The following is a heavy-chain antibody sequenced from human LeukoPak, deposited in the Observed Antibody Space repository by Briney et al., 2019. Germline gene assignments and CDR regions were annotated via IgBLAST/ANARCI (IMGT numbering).Heavy chain of an antibody. CDR1: RGSISSYY. J-gene: IGHJ4*02. CDR3: ASLGGSGSWIFGY. CDR2: IYYDGST. V-gene: IGHV4-59*01. D-gene: IGHD3-10*01. Sequence: SETLSLTCAVSRGSISSYYWSWIRQFPGKGLEWIGYIYYDGSTNYNPSLKSRATISLDTSKNQFSLRLSSVTAADTAVYYCASLGGSGSWIFGYWGQGALVTVSS.